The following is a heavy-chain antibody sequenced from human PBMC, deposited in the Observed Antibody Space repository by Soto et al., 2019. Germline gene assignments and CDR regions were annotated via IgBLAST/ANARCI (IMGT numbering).Heavy chain of an antibody. V-gene: IGHV3-30-3*01. J-gene: IGHJ4*02. CDR3: ARDAFTYYYDSSGYGGFDY. D-gene: IGHD3-22*01. Sequence: QVPLVESGGGVVQPGRSLRLSCAASGFTFSSYAMHWVRQAPGKGLEWVAVISYDGSNKYYADSVKGRFTISRDNSKNTLYLQMNSLRAEDTAVYYCARDAFTYYYDSSGYGGFDYWGQGTLVTVSS. CDR2: ISYDGSNK. CDR1: GFTFSSYA.